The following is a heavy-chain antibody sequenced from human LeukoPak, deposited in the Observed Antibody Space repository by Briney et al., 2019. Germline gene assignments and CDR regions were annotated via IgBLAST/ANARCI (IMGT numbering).Heavy chain of an antibody. Sequence: PSETLSLTCTVSGGSISSYYWSWIRQPPGKGLEWIGYIYDSGGTNCNPSLKSRLTMSVDTSKSQFSLKLSSVTAADTAVYYCAALGGHNWGAFDIWGQGTMVTVSS. CDR1: GGSISSYY. CDR3: AALGGHNWGAFDI. J-gene: IGHJ3*02. CDR2: IYDSGGT. D-gene: IGHD7-27*01. V-gene: IGHV4-59*12.